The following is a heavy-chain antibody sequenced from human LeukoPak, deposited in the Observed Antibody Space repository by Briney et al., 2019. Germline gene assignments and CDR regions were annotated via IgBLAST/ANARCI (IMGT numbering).Heavy chain of an antibody. V-gene: IGHV3-23*01. CDR3: ARQENSGYYLSDF. CDR1: GFTFSSYA. J-gene: IGHJ4*02. D-gene: IGHD3-22*01. Sequence: PGGSLRLSCAASGFTFSSYAMSWVRQAPGKGLEWVSAISGSGGSTYYADSVKGRFTISGDNSKNTLYLQMNSLRAEDTAVYYCARQENSGYYLSDFWGQGTLVTVSS. CDR2: ISGSGGST.